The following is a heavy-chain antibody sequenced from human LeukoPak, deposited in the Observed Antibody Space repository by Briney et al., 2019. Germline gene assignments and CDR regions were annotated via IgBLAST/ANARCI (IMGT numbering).Heavy chain of an antibody. CDR1: GFTFSRYW. D-gene: IGHD3-16*01. Sequence: PGGSLRLSCVASGFTFSRYWMSWVRQAPGKGLEWVGRMRNKANSYTTENAASVKGRLTLSRDDSKRLVFLQLSSLKIEDTAVYYCSRSPESGGNVFDIWGQGTMVTVSS. V-gene: IGHV3-72*01. J-gene: IGHJ3*02. CDR2: MRNKANSYTT. CDR3: SRSPESGGNVFDI.